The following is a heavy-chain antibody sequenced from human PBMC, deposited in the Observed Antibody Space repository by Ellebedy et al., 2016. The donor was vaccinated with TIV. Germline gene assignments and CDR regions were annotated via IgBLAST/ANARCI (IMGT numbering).Heavy chain of an antibody. V-gene: IGHV3-23*03. Sequence: PGGSLRLSCAASGFTFSNYAMSWVRQAPGKGLEWVAVIHSGGGSYYADSVKGRFTISRDNSKNTLYLQMTSLGAEDTAEYFCAKLGGTDYWGQGTLVTVSS. CDR3: AKLGGTDY. D-gene: IGHD1-1*01. J-gene: IGHJ4*02. CDR1: GFTFSNYA. CDR2: IHSGGGS.